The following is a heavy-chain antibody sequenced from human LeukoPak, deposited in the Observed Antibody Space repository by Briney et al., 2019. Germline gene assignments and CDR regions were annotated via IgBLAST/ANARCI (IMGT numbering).Heavy chain of an antibody. CDR2: ISYDGSNK. CDR1: GFTFSSYA. J-gene: IGHJ4*02. D-gene: IGHD6-25*01. V-gene: IGHV3-30-3*01. Sequence: PGGSLRLSCAASGFTFSSYAMRWVRQAPGKGLEWVAVISYDGSNKYYADSVKGRFTISRDNSKNTLYLQMNSLRAEDTAVYYCARDTSSAPFDYWGQGTLVTVSS. CDR3: ARDTSSAPFDY.